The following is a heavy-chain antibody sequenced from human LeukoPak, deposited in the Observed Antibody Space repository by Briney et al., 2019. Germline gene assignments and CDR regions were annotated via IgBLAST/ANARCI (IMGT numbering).Heavy chain of an antibody. CDR2: IYYSGST. D-gene: IGHD3-10*01. CDR3: ARLPLYYGSGRPTFDY. CDR1: GGSISSYY. Sequence: PSETLSLTCTVSGGSISSYYWSWIRQPPGKGLEWIGYIYYSGSTNYNPSLKSRVTISVDTSKNQFSLKLSSVTAADTAVYYCARLPLYYGSGRPTFDYWGQGTLVTVSS. J-gene: IGHJ4*02. V-gene: IGHV4-59*12.